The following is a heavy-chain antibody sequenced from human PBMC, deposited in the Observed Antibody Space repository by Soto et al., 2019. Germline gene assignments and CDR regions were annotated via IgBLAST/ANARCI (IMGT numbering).Heavy chain of an antibody. CDR1: GFAFSTYG. J-gene: IGHJ4*02. D-gene: IGHD3-16*01. CDR3: AREFAGVEK. CDR2: IWYDGSKE. Sequence: QVQLVESGGGAVQPGRSLRLSCAASGFAFSTYGMHWVRQAPGKGLEWVTVIWYDGSKEYYADSVKGRFTISKDNSRNTLYLQMNSLRVEDTAVYYCAREFAGVEKWGQGTLVTVSS. V-gene: IGHV3-33*01.